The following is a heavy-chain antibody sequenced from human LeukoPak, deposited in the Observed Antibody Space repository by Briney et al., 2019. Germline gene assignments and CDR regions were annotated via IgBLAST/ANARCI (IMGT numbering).Heavy chain of an antibody. J-gene: IGHJ4*02. CDR2: IYHSGST. CDR1: GGSISSSNW. CDR3: VRSKYGGPDY. Sequence: SETLSLTCAVSGGSISSSNWWSWVRQPPGKGLEWIGEIYHSGSTNYNPSLKSRVTISVNTSKNQFSLKLSSVTAADTAVYYCVRSKYGGPDYWGQGTLVTVSS. V-gene: IGHV4-4*02. D-gene: IGHD3-10*02.